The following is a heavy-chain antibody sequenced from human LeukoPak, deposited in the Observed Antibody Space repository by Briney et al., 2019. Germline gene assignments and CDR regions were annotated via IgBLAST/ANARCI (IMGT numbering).Heavy chain of an antibody. CDR3: SRAGTGVNIPGAY. V-gene: IGHV4-59*11. CDR2: IHYSVSA. CDR1: GPSISSHY. J-gene: IGHJ4*02. D-gene: IGHD1-14*01. Sequence: SETLSLTCSVSGPSISSHYWSWVRHPPGEGLGCIGYIHYSVSANSNPPLKSRATISLDTPKTQFSLKLTSVTAADTAVYYCSRAGTGVNIPGAYWGQGTLVTVSS.